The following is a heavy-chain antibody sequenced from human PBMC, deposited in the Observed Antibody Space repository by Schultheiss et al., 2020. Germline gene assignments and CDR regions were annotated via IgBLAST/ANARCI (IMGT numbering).Heavy chain of an antibody. CDR2: IWYDGSNK. Sequence: GESLKISCAASGFTFGTYWMSWVRQAPGKGLEWVAVIWYDGSNKYYADSVKGRFTISRDNSKNTLYLQMNSLRAEDTAVYYCARAPNSDVWGQGTTVTVSS. CDR3: ARAPNSDV. J-gene: IGHJ6*02. V-gene: IGHV3-33*08. D-gene: IGHD4-23*01. CDR1: GFTFGTYW.